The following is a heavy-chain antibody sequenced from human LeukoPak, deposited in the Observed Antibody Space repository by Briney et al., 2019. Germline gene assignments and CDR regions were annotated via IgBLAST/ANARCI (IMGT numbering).Heavy chain of an antibody. V-gene: IGHV3-23*01. CDR1: GFTFSSYA. CDR3: AKDSSDSSDHDAFDI. D-gene: IGHD3-22*01. J-gene: IGHJ3*02. Sequence: AGGSLRLSCAASGFTFSSYAMSWVRQAPGKGLEWVSTITGSGGNTYYADSVEGRFTISRDNSKNTLYLQMNSLRAEDTAVYYCAKDSSDSSDHDAFDIWGQGTMVTVSS. CDR2: ITGSGGNT.